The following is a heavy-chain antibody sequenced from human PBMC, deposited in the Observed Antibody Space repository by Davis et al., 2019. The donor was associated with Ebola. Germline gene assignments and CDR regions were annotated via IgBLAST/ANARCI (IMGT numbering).Heavy chain of an antibody. CDR1: GFTFSDYY. CDR2: ISSSGSTI. J-gene: IGHJ6*04. Sequence: GGSLRLSCAASGFTFSDYYMSWIRQAPGKGLEWVSYISSSGSTIYYADSVKGRFTISRDNAKNSLYLQMNSLRAEDTAVYYCARDRQQLAQAYGMDVWGKVTTVTVSS. CDR3: ARDRQQLAQAYGMDV. D-gene: IGHD6-13*01. V-gene: IGHV3-11*01.